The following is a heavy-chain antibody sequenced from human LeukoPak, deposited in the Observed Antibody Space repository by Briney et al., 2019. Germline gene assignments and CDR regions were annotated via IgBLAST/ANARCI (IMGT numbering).Heavy chain of an antibody. V-gene: IGHV3-7*01. J-gene: IGHJ4*02. CDR3: ARGIYRARVTPFDY. Sequence: GGSLRLSCAASGFTFSSYWMSWVRQAPGKGLEWVANIKQDGSEKYYVDSVKGRFTISRDNAKNSLYLQMNSLRAKDTAVYYCARGIYRARVTPFDYWGQGTLVTVSS. D-gene: IGHD5-18*01. CDR1: GFTFSSYW. CDR2: IKQDGSEK.